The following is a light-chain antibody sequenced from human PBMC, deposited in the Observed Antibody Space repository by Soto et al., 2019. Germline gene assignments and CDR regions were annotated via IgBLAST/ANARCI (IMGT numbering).Light chain of an antibody. CDR2: GAS. J-gene: IGKJ4*01. Sequence: ETVMTQSPATLSLSPGERATLSCRASQSVSTMFVWYQQKPGQAPRFLIYGASTMATGIPARFRGSGSGTEFTLTIDSLQSEDFAVYHCQQYNDWPPAFGGGTKVEIK. CDR3: QQYNDWPPA. V-gene: IGKV3-15*01. CDR1: QSVSTM.